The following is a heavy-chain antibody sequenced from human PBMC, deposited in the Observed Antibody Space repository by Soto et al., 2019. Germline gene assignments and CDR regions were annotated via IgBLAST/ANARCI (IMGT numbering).Heavy chain of an antibody. CDR3: ARNWNYDYYYYYYMDV. D-gene: IGHD1-7*01. J-gene: IGHJ6*03. Sequence: PSETLSLTCTVSGVSISSSSYYWGWIRQPPGKGLEWIGSIYYSGSTYYNPSLKSRVTISVDTSKNQFSLKLSSVTAADTAVYYCARNWNYDYYYYYYMDVWGKGTTVTVSS. CDR1: GVSISSSSYY. CDR2: IYYSGST. V-gene: IGHV4-39*01.